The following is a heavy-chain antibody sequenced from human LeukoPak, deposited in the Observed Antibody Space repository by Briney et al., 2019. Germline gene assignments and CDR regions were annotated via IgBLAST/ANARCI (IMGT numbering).Heavy chain of an antibody. J-gene: IGHJ4*02. CDR2: IYYSGST. CDR3: ATYYYDSSGYSPPTYYFDY. Sequence: SETLSLTCTVSGGSISSYYWSWIRQPPGKGLEWIGYIYYSGSTNYNPSLKSRVTISVDTSKNQFSLKLSSVTAADTAVYYCATYYYDSSGYSPPTYYFDYWGQGTLVTVSS. V-gene: IGHV4-59*12. D-gene: IGHD3-22*01. CDR1: GGSISSYY.